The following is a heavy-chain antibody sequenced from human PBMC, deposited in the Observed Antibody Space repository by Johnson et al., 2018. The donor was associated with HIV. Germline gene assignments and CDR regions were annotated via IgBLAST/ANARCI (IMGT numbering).Heavy chain of an antibody. CDR3: ARDRIVGWEPYDAFDI. V-gene: IGHV3-13*01. Sequence: VQLVESGGGLVQPGGSLRLSCADSGFTFSTYAMHWVRQAPGKGLEWVSAIGTAGDTYYPGSVKGRFPISRENAKNFLYLQMNSLRAEDTALYYCARDRIVGWEPYDAFDIWGQGTMVTVSS. CDR2: IGTAGDT. D-gene: IGHD1-26*01. J-gene: IGHJ3*02. CDR1: GFTFSTYA.